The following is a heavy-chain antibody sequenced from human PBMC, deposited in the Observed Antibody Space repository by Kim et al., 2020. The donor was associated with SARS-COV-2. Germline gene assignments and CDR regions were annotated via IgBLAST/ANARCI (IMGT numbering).Heavy chain of an antibody. D-gene: IGHD1-26*01. Sequence: VRRTPGKGLEWVAVISRDSESVDDGESVRGRFTIARDNSEGTVSLRMNVLRGEDSAHYSCARSSCRSVTCSRHYFYYYGMDVWGQGTPVTVSS. V-gene: IGHV3-20*03. CDR3: ARSSCRSVTCSRHYFYYYGMDV. CDR2: ISRDSESV. J-gene: IGHJ6*02.